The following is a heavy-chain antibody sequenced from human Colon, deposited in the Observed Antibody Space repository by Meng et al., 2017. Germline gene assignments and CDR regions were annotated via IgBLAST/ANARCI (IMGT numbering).Heavy chain of an antibody. CDR3: ARGRGIVVVPAAIQDFDY. CDR2: IYYSGST. CDR1: GGSISSGGYY. D-gene: IGHD2-2*02. V-gene: IGHV4-31*03. Sequence: QVQLQESGPGLVKPSQTLSLTCTVSGGSISSGGYYWSWIRQHPGKGLEFIGYIYYSGSTYYNPSLKSRVTISVDTSKNQFSLKLSSVTAADTAVYYCARGRGIVVVPAAIQDFDYWGQGTLVTVSS. J-gene: IGHJ4*02.